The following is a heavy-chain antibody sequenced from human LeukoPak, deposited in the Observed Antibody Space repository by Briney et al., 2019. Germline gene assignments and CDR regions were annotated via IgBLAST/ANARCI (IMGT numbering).Heavy chain of an antibody. CDR3: ATVAGLFGLDAPEFDY. Sequence: ASVKVSCKASGYTFTSYGISWVRQAPGQGLEWMGWISAYNGNTNYAQKLQGRVTMTTDTSTSTAYMELRSLRSDDTAVYYCATVAGLFGLDAPEFDYWGQGTLVTVSS. V-gene: IGHV1-18*01. J-gene: IGHJ4*02. CDR2: ISAYNGNT. CDR1: GYTFTSYG. D-gene: IGHD6-19*01.